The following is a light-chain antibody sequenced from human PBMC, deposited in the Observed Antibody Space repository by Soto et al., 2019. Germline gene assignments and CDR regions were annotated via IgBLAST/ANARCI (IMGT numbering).Light chain of an antibody. CDR2: KAS. J-gene: IGKJ1*01. CDR3: QQYNSYSPT. CDR1: QSISSW. V-gene: IGKV1-5*03. Sequence: DIQMTQSHSTLSASVGDRVTITCRASQSISSWLAWYQQKPGKAPNLLIYKASSLESGVPSRFSGSGSGTEFTLTISSLQPDDFATYYCQQYNSYSPTFGQGTKVEIK.